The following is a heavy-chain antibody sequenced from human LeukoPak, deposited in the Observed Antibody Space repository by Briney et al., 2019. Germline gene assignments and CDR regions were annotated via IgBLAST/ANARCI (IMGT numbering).Heavy chain of an antibody. CDR3: ARDETYYDYVWGSYRPYYFDY. V-gene: IGHV1-2*02. Sequence: GASVKVSCKASGYTFTGYYMHWVRQAPGQGLEWMGWINPNSGGTNYARKFQGRVTMTRDTSISTAYMELSRLRSDDTAVYYCARDETYYDYVWGSYRPYYFDYWGQGTLVTVSS. J-gene: IGHJ4*02. D-gene: IGHD3-16*02. CDR2: INPNSGGT. CDR1: GYTFTGYY.